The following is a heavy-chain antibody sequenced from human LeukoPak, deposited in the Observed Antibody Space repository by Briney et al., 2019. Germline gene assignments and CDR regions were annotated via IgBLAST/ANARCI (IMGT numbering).Heavy chain of an antibody. D-gene: IGHD3-3*01. CDR3: AGDLSGPGFWSGSYGTFDY. J-gene: IGHJ4*02. Sequence: GGSLGLSCAASGFTFSSYEMNWVRQAPGKGLEWVSYISSSGSTIYYADSVKGRFTISRDNAKNSLHLQMNSLRAEDTAVYYCAGDLSGPGFWSGSYGTFDYWGQGTLVTDSS. CDR2: ISSSGSTI. CDR1: GFTFSSYE. V-gene: IGHV3-48*03.